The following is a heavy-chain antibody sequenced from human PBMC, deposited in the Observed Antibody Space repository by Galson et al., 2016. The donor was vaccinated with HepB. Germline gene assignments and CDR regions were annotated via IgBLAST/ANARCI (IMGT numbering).Heavy chain of an antibody. CDR3: AKGGDNWNFFDS. J-gene: IGHJ4*02. CDR2: ISYHGIDK. D-gene: IGHD1-7*01. Sequence: SLRLSCAASGFPFSSYAMSWVRQAPGKGLEWVGIISYHGIDKYIADSVKGRFSISRDNSRNTLYLQMNSLRPEDTAVYYCAKGGDNWNFFDSCGQGTLVTVSS. CDR1: GFPFSSYA. V-gene: IGHV3-30*04.